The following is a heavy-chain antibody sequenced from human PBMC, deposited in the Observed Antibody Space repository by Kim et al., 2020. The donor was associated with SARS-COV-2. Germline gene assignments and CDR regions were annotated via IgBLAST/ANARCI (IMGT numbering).Heavy chain of an antibody. CDR3: ARGRSITIFGVVTAHSYMDV. Sequence: SETLSLTCTVSGGSISSYYWSWIRQPPGKGLEWIGYIYYSGSTNYIPSLKSRVTISVDTSKNQFSLKLSSVTAADTAVYYCARGRSITIFGVVTAHSYMDVWGKGTTVTVSS. J-gene: IGHJ6*03. CDR1: GGSISSYY. D-gene: IGHD3-3*01. CDR2: IYYSGST. V-gene: IGHV4-59*01.